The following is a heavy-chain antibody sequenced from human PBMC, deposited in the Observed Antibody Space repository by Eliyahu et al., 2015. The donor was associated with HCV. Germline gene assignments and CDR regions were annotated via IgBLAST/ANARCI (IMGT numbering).Heavy chain of an antibody. J-gene: IGHJ4*02. Sequence: EVQLVESGGGLVKPGGSLRLSCAASGFTFXXYSMNWVRQAPGKGLEWVSSISSSSSYIYYADSVKGRFTISRDNAKNSLYLQMNSLRAEDTAVYYCARDGSGSPNPYYFDYWGQGTLVTVSS. CDR2: ISSSSSYI. D-gene: IGHD3-10*01. V-gene: IGHV3-21*01. CDR1: GFTFXXYS. CDR3: ARDGSGSPNPYYFDY.